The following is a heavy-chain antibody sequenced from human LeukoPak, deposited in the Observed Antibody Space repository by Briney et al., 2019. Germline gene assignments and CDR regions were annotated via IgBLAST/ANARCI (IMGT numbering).Heavy chain of an antibody. V-gene: IGHV4-39*01. J-gene: IGHJ6*03. CDR3: ARRGDYYMDV. CDR2: IYYSGST. Sequence: SETLSLTCTVSGGSISSSSYYWGWIRPPPGKGLEWIGSIYYSGSTYYNPSLKSRVTISVDTSKNQFSLKLSSVTAADTAVYYCARRGDYYMDVWGKGTTVTVSS. CDR1: GGSISSSSYY.